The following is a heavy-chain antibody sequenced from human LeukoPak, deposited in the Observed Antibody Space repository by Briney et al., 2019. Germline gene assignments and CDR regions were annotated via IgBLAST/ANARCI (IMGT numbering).Heavy chain of an antibody. V-gene: IGHV3-48*01. CDR2: ISSSSSTI. J-gene: IGHJ6*03. Sequence: PGGSLRLSCAASGFTFSSYSMNWVRQAPGKGLEWVSSISSSSSTIYYADSVKGRFTISRDNAKNSLYLQMNSLRAEDTAVYYCARRESYDFWSGRRHYYYYYMDVWGKGTTVTVSS. D-gene: IGHD3-3*01. CDR3: ARRESYDFWSGRRHYYYYYMDV. CDR1: GFTFSSYS.